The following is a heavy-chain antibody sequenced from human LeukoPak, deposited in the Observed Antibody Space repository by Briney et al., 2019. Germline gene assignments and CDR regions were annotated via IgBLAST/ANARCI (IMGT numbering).Heavy chain of an antibody. J-gene: IGHJ6*03. D-gene: IGHD3-10*01. CDR1: GDSIRNYY. CDR2: IYSSGST. CDR3: ARDPGIMVRGSRRGYDDYYYYMDA. Sequence: SETLSLTCTVSGDSIRNYYWTWIQQPAGQALEWIGRIYSSGSTNYNPSLKSRVTISVDTSKNQFSLKLSSVTAADTAVYYCARDPGIMVRGSRRGYDDYYYYMDAWGKGTTVTISS. V-gene: IGHV4-4*07.